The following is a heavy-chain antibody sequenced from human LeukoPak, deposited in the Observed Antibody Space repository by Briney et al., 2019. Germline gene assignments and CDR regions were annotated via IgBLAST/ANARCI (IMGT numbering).Heavy chain of an antibody. V-gene: IGHV1-18*01. J-gene: IGHJ5*02. CDR3: ARVVVVPAAPGYWFDP. CDR2: ISAYNGNT. Sequence: GASVKVSCEASGYTFTSYGISWVRQAPGQGLEWMGWISAYNGNTNYAQKLQGRVTMTTDTSTSTAYMELRSLRSDDTAVYYCARVVVVPAAPGYWFDPWGQGTLVTVSS. CDR1: GYTFTSYG. D-gene: IGHD2-2*01.